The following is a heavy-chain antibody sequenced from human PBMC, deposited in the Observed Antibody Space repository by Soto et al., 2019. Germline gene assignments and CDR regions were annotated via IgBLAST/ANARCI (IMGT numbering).Heavy chain of an antibody. Sequence: AAVKVSCKASGYTFTSYGISGVRQAPGQGLEGMGWISAYNGNTNYAQKLQGRVTMTTYTSTSTAYMELKRLRSDDTAVYYCARPGYSSSWYSDYYFYGMDFWGQGTTVTVSS. J-gene: IGHJ6*02. CDR2: ISAYNGNT. CDR1: GYTFTSYG. D-gene: IGHD6-13*01. V-gene: IGHV1-18*04. CDR3: ARPGYSSSWYSDYYFYGMDF.